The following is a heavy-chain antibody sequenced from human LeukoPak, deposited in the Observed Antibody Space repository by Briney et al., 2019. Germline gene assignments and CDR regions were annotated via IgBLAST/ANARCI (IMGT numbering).Heavy chain of an antibody. J-gene: IGHJ4*02. D-gene: IGHD4-11*01. CDR3: ARAPYSNYFDY. CDR1: GGSISSYY. CDR2: IYYSGST. V-gene: IGHV4-59*01. Sequence: SETLSLTCTVSGGSISSYYWSWIRQPPGKGLEWIGYIYYSGSTNYNPSLKSRVTISVDTSKNQFSLKLSSVTAADTAVYYCARAPYSNYFDYWGQGTLVTVSS.